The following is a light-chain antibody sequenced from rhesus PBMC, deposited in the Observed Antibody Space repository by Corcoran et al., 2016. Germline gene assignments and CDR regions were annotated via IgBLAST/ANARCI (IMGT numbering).Light chain of an antibody. CDR2: GAS. Sequence: ETVVTQSPATLSLSPGERATLSCRASQSVGSYLAWYHKKPGQAPRPLIYGASRRATGLPDRFSGSGSGTDFTLTISSLEPEGVGVYYCQQSSNLWTFVQGTKVEIK. CDR3: QQSSNLWT. J-gene: IGKJ1*01. V-gene: IGKV3-24*04. CDR1: QSVGSY.